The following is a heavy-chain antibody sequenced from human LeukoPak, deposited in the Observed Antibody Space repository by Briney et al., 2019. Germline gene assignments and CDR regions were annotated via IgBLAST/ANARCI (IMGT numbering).Heavy chain of an antibody. CDR2: ISYDGSNK. J-gene: IGHJ3*02. D-gene: IGHD2-15*01. Sequence: GGSLRLSCAASGFTFSSYAMHWVRQAPGKGLEWVAVISYDGSNKYYADSVKGRFTVSRDNSKNTLYLQRNSLRAEDTAVYYCARVQNIVVVVAAAFDIWGQGTMVTVSS. CDR3: ARVQNIVVVVAAAFDI. V-gene: IGHV3-30*04. CDR1: GFTFSSYA.